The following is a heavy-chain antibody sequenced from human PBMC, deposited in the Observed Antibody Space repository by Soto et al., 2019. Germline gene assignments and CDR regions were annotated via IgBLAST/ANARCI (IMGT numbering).Heavy chain of an antibody. D-gene: IGHD2-21*02. V-gene: IGHV3-33*01. Sequence: QVQLVESGGGVVQPGRSLRLSCAASGFTFSSYGMHWVRQAPGKGLEWVAVIWYDGSNKYYGDSVKGRFTISRDNSKNTLYLQMNSLRAEDTAIYHCARYGGHSLDFWGQGTLVTVSS. CDR2: IWYDGSNK. J-gene: IGHJ4*02. CDR3: ARYGGHSLDF. CDR1: GFTFSSYG.